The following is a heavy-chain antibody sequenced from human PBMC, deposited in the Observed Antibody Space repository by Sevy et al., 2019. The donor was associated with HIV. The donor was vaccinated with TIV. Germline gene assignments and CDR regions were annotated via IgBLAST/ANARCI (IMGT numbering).Heavy chain of an antibody. J-gene: IGHJ4*02. V-gene: IGHV3-30*04. Sequence: GGSLRLSCAASGFSVSSHAMHWVRQAPGKGLEWVALLSYDGGAQYYADSLKGRFSISRDNSKNILYLQMNSLRPADTALYYCTRDAGYSVGWYPSNYWGQGTLVTVSS. CDR1: GFSVSSHA. CDR2: LSYDGGAQ. D-gene: IGHD6-19*01. CDR3: TRDAGYSVGWYPSNY.